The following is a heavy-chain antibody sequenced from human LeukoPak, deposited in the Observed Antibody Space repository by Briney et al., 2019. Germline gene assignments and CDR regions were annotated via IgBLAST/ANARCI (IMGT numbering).Heavy chain of an antibody. J-gene: IGHJ3*02. D-gene: IGHD3-22*01. CDR3: ARFTYYYDSSGYVGDAFDI. Sequence: SETLSLTCTVSGGSISSSSYYWDWIRQPPGKGLEWIGTFYHGGSTYYNPSLESRVTISVDTPKNQFSLKLSSVTAADTAVYYCARFTYYYDSSGYVGDAFDIWGQGTMVTVSS. V-gene: IGHV4-39*07. CDR1: GGSISSSSYY. CDR2: FYHGGST.